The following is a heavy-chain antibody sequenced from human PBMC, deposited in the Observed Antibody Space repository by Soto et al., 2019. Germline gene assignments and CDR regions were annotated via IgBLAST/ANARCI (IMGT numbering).Heavy chain of an antibody. D-gene: IGHD3-16*01. Sequence: LRLSCAASGFTVSSNSMSWVRQAPGKGLEWVSLIYTDGGTYYGDSVKGRFTISRDTSKNTLSLQMTSLRADDTAVYYCARDNSMLGAPFHYWGQGTLVTVSS. CDR2: IYTDGGT. V-gene: IGHV3-53*01. CDR1: GFTVSSNS. J-gene: IGHJ4*02. CDR3: ARDNSMLGAPFHY.